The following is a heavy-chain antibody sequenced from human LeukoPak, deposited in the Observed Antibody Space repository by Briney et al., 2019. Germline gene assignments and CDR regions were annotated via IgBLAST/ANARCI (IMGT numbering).Heavy chain of an antibody. CDR3: ARAPREWLLGYYFDC. CDR1: GYTFTSYA. Sequence: GASVKVSCKASGYTFTSYAMHWVRQAPGQRLEWMGWINAGNGNTKYSQKFQGRVTITRDTSASTAYMELSSLRSEDTAVYYCARAPREWLLGYYFDCWGQGTLVTVPS. D-gene: IGHD3-3*01. CDR2: INAGNGNT. J-gene: IGHJ4*02. V-gene: IGHV1-3*01.